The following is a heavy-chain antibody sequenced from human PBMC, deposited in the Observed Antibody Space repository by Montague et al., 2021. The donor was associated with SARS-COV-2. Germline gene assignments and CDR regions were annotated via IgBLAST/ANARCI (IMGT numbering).Heavy chain of an antibody. J-gene: IGHJ6*02. CDR3: VRDPATGMDV. V-gene: IGHV3-48*04. CDR1: GFTFSDYG. Sequence: SLSLSCAASGFTFSDYGINWVRQAPGMGLEWFSYISATSRTIYYADSVKGRFTVSRDNAKNSLYLQMNSLRAEDTALYHCVRDPATGMDVWGLGTMVTVSS. CDR2: ISATSRTI.